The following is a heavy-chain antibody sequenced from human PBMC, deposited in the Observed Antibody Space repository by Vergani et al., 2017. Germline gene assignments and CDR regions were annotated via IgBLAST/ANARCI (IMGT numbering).Heavy chain of an antibody. CDR2: IHPAYSDT. CDR3: ARGDHDPMDV. J-gene: IGHJ6*03. D-gene: IGHD1-1*01. V-gene: IGHV5-51*01. Sequence: EVQLVQSGAEVKKPGESLKISCQISGYSFTNYWIGWVRQMPGKGLEWMGIIHPAYSDTRYSPSFQGQVTISVDTSISTAYMELSRLRADDTAVYYCARGDHDPMDVWGKGTTVTVSS. CDR1: GYSFTNYW.